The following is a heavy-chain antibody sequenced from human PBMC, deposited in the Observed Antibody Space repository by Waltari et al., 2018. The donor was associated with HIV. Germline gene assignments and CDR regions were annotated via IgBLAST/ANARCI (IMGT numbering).Heavy chain of an antibody. J-gene: IGHJ2*01. D-gene: IGHD5-18*01. Sequence: QLQLQESGPGLVKPSETLSLTCTVSGGSIRSSSYYWGWIRQPPGKGLEWIGSIYYSGSTYYNPSLKRRGTISVDTSKNQFSLKLSSVTAADTAVYYCARVQTGVDTAMVNRYFDLWGRGTLVTVSS. CDR3: ARVQTGVDTAMVNRYFDL. CDR2: IYYSGST. V-gene: IGHV4-39*01. CDR1: GGSIRSSSYY.